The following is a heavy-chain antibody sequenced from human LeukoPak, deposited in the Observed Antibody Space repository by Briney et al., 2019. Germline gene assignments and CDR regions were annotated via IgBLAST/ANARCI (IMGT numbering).Heavy chain of an antibody. CDR2: IYTSGST. D-gene: IGHD3-10*01. CDR3: ARVGSFVGQPNV. J-gene: IGHJ4*02. Sequence: PSETLSLTCTVSGGSISSGSYYWSWIRQPAGKGLEWIGRIYTSGSTNYNPSLKSRVTISVDTSKNQSSLKLSSVTAADTAVYYCARVGSFVGQPNVWGQGTLVTVSS. CDR1: GGSISSGSYY. V-gene: IGHV4-61*02.